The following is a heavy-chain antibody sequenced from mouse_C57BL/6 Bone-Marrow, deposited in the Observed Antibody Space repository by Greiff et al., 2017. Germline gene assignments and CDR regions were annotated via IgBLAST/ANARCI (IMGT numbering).Heavy chain of an antibody. D-gene: IGHD1-1*01. Sequence: VQLKQSGGGLVKPGGSLKLSCAASGFTFSSYAMSWVRQTPEKRLEWVATISDGGSYTYYPDNVKGRFTISRDNAKNNLYLQMSHLKSEDTAMYYCARVVYYYGSSFDYWGQGTTLTVSS. CDR2: ISDGGSYT. V-gene: IGHV5-4*01. J-gene: IGHJ2*01. CDR1: GFTFSSYA. CDR3: ARVVYYYGSSFDY.